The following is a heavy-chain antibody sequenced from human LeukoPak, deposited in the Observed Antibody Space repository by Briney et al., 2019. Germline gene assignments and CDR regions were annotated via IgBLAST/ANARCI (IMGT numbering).Heavy chain of an antibody. Sequence: GESLKISCKGSGYSFTCYWIGWVRQMPGKGLEWMGIIYPGDSDTRYSPSFQGQVTISADKSISTAYLQWSSLKASDTAMYYCARARSGLLWFGESPDYWGQGTLVTVSS. CDR2: IYPGDSDT. J-gene: IGHJ4*02. CDR1: GYSFTCYW. D-gene: IGHD3-10*01. V-gene: IGHV5-51*01. CDR3: ARARSGLLWFGESPDY.